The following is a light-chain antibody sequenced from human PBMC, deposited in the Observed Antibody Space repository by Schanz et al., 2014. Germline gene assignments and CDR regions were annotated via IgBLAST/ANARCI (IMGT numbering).Light chain of an antibody. CDR1: QTIGIT. Sequence: DIVMTQSPATLSVSPGEGATLSCRASQTIGITLAWYQQKPGQAPRLLIYGASSRATGIPDRFSGSGSGTDFTLTISRLEPEDFAVYYCQQYGSSGLTFGGGTKVEIK. V-gene: IGKV3-20*01. CDR3: QQYGSSGLT. J-gene: IGKJ4*01. CDR2: GAS.